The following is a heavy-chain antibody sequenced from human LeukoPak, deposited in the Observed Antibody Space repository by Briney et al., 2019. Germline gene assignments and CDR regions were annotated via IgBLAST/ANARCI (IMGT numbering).Heavy chain of an antibody. CDR3: VRGRDGYSD. V-gene: IGHV4-59*01. CDR2: IYYSGST. CDR1: GGSISSYY. D-gene: IGHD5-24*01. J-gene: IGHJ4*02. Sequence: SETLSLTCTVSGGSISSYYWSWIRQPPGKGLEWIGSIYYSGSTYYNPSLRSRVTISVDTSKNQFSLKLSSVTAADTAVYYCVRGRDGYSDWGQGILVTVSS.